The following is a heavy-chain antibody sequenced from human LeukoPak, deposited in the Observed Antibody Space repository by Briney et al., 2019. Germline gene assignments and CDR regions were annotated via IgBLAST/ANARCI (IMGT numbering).Heavy chain of an antibody. CDR1: GGSICSYY. D-gene: IGHD1-1*01. CDR3: ARGRYSEIDY. V-gene: IGHV4-59*01. J-gene: IGHJ4*02. CDR2: IYYSGST. Sequence: SETLSLTXTVSGGSICSYYWSWIRQPPGKGLEWIGYIYYSGSTNYNPSLKSRVTISVDTSKNQFSLKLSSVTAADTAVYYCARGRYSEIDYWCQGTLVTVSS.